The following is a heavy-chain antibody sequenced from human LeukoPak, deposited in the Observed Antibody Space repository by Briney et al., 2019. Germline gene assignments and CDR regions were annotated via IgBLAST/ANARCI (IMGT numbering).Heavy chain of an antibody. Sequence: ASVKVSCKASGYTFTGYYMHWVRQAPGQGLEWMGWMSPNSGNTGYAQKFQGRVTMTRSTSMSTAYMELSSLRSEDTAVYYCVRGPPNWGYDYWGQGTLVTVSS. J-gene: IGHJ4*02. D-gene: IGHD7-27*01. CDR3: VRGPPNWGYDY. V-gene: IGHV1-8*02. CDR1: GYTFTGYY. CDR2: MSPNSGNT.